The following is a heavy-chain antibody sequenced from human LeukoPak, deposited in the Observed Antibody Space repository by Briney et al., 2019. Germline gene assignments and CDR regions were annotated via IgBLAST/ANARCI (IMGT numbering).Heavy chain of an antibody. D-gene: IGHD6-13*01. Sequence: GGSLRLSCAASGFTFSSYAMSWVRQAPGEGLEWVSAISGSGGSTYYAGSVKGRFTISRDNSKNTLYLQMNSLRAEDTAVYYCAKDVRMSPIAAPGWSYFDYWGQGTLVTVSS. V-gene: IGHV3-23*01. CDR1: GFTFSSYA. CDR2: ISGSGGST. J-gene: IGHJ4*02. CDR3: AKDVRMSPIAAPGWSYFDY.